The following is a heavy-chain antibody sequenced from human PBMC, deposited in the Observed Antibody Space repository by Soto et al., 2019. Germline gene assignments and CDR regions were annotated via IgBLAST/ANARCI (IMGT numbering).Heavy chain of an antibody. J-gene: IGHJ4*01. CDR2: ISYDGSIT. D-gene: IGHD3-10*01. Sequence: QVQLVESGGGVVQPGRSLRLSCAASGLTFTNYNMHWVRQAPGKGLEWVAVISYDGSITKYADSVMGRFTISRDNSKNTLFLQVNGLRVEDTAMYYCAREHESRRGPTYGSAYWGQGILVTVSS. CDR3: AREHESRRGPTYGSAY. V-gene: IGHV3-30*04. CDR1: GLTFTNYN.